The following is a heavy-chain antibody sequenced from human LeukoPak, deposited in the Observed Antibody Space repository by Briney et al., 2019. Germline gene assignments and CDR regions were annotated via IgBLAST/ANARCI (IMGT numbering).Heavy chain of an antibody. J-gene: IGHJ3*02. CDR3: ALYYYDSSGYRPSSSDDAFDI. Sequence: GGSLRLSCAASGFTFSSYAMHWVRQAPGKGLEWVAVISYDGSNKYYADSVKGRFTISRDNSKNTLYLQMNSLRAEDTAVYYCALYYYDSSGYRPSSSDDAFDIWGQGTMVTASS. D-gene: IGHD3-22*01. V-gene: IGHV3-30-3*01. CDR2: ISYDGSNK. CDR1: GFTFSSYA.